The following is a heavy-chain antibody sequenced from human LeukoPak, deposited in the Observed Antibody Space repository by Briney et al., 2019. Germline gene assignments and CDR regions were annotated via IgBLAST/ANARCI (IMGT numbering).Heavy chain of an antibody. Sequence: GGSLRLSCAPSGFSFVNSGFHWLRQAPGKGLEWVAFIRYDGSLTDYADSMKGRFTVARDNSKNTVSLHMNSLRPEDAAVYYCAKDAVALQDEYYFDSWGQGTLVAVSS. CDR3: AKDAVALQDEYYFDS. V-gene: IGHV3-30*02. CDR1: GFSFVNSG. D-gene: IGHD2/OR15-2a*01. CDR2: IRYDGSLT. J-gene: IGHJ4*02.